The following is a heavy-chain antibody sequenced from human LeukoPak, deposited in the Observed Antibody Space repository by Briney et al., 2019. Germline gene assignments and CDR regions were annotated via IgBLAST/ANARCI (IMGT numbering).Heavy chain of an antibody. Sequence: SETLSLTCTVSGGSISSYYWSWIRQPPGKGLEWIGYIYTSGSTNYNPSLKSRVTISVDTSKNQSSLKLSSVTAADTAVYYCAREARHYFDYWGQGTLVTVSS. CDR2: IYTSGST. J-gene: IGHJ4*02. CDR3: AREARHYFDY. CDR1: GGSISSYY. V-gene: IGHV4-4*09.